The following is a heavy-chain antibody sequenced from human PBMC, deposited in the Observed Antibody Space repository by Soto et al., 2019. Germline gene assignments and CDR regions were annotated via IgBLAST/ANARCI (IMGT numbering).Heavy chain of an antibody. D-gene: IGHD6-6*01. CDR1: GYTFTSYG. CDR3: ARDILYSSSSNYYYGMDV. Sequence: ASVKVSCKASGYTFTSYGISWVRQAPGQGLEWMGWISAYNGNTNYAQKLQGRVTMTTDTSTSTAYMELRSLRSDDTAVYYCARDILYSSSSNYYYGMDVWGQGTMVTVSS. J-gene: IGHJ6*02. V-gene: IGHV1-18*01. CDR2: ISAYNGNT.